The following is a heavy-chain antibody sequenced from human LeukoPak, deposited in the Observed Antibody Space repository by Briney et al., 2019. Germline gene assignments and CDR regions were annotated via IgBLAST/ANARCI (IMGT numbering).Heavy chain of an antibody. CDR3: AKTEVTMVRGAHFDY. J-gene: IGHJ4*02. CDR2: ITGSGGST. CDR1: GFTFSSYA. D-gene: IGHD3-10*01. Sequence: PGGSLRLSCAASGFTFSSYAMSWARQAPGKGLEWVSAITGSGGSTYYADSVKGRFTISRDNSKNALYLQMNSLRAEDTAVYYCAKTEVTMVRGAHFDYWGQGTLVTVSS. V-gene: IGHV3-23*01.